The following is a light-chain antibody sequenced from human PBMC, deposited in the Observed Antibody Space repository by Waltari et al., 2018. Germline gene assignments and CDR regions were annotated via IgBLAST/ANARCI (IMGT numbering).Light chain of an antibody. Sequence: DIVLTQSPDSLAASLGERATIHRKTSQSLLSSVNIKKYIAWYQQKPGQPPKLLINWASARGSGVPERFSGSGSETDFTLTISSLQAEDVAVYYCHHYYIPPLTFGQGTRLEIK. CDR3: HHYYIPPLT. V-gene: IGKV4-1*01. CDR1: QSLLSSVNIKKY. CDR2: WAS. J-gene: IGKJ5*01.